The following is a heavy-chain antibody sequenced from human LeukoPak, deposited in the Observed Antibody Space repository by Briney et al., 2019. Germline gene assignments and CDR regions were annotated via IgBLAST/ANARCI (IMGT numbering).Heavy chain of an antibody. Sequence: GASVKVSCKASGYTFTSYGISWVRQAPGQGLEWMGWISAYNGNTNYAQKLQGRVTMTTDTSTSTDYMELRSLRSDDTAVYYCAREVPTYYYDSTTPRYFDYWGQGTLVTVSS. D-gene: IGHD3-22*01. J-gene: IGHJ4*02. CDR1: GYTFTSYG. V-gene: IGHV1-18*01. CDR2: ISAYNGNT. CDR3: AREVPTYYYDSTTPRYFDY.